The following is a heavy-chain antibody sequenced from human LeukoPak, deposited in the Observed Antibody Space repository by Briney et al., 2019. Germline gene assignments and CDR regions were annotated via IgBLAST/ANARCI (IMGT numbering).Heavy chain of an antibody. V-gene: IGHV4-34*01. J-gene: IGHJ3*02. CDR1: GGSSSGYY. D-gene: IGHD3-22*01. Sequence: SETLSLTCAVYGGSSSGYYWSWIRQPPGKGLEWIGEINHSGSTNYNPSLKSRVTISVDTSKNQFSLKLSSVTAADTAVYYCARPHPDYYDSSGYYRDAFDIWGQGTMVTVSS. CDR2: INHSGST. CDR3: ARPHPDYYDSSGYYRDAFDI.